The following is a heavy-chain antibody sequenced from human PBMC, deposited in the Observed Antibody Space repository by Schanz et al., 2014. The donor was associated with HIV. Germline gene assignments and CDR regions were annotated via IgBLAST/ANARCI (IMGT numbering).Heavy chain of an antibody. D-gene: IGHD1-26*01. CDR1: GLTFNSFG. J-gene: IGHJ6*02. Sequence: QVHLVESGGGVVQPGRSLRLSCAASGLTFNSFGIHWVRQAPGKGLEWVAVISYDAVNKVYADSVQGRFTISRDDSSDTLYLQMNSLRPEDTAVYYCAREREESIAYYYYGMDVWGQGTAVTVSS. CDR3: AREREESIAYYYYGMDV. CDR2: ISYDAVNK. V-gene: IGHV3-30*03.